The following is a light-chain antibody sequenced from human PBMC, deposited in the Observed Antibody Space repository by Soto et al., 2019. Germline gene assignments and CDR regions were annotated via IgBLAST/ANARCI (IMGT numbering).Light chain of an antibody. CDR1: QSVSSY. J-gene: IGKJ1*01. CDR2: DAS. V-gene: IGKV3-11*01. CDR3: QQYYDYWT. Sequence: EIVLKQSPATLSLSPGERATLSCRASQSVSSYLAWYQQKPGQAPRLLIYDASNRATGIPARFSGSGSGTEFTLTISSLQPDDFATYYCQQYYDYWTFGQGTKVDIK.